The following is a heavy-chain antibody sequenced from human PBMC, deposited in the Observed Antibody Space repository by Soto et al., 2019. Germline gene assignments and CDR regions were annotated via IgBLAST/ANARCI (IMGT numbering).Heavy chain of an antibody. Sequence: QVQLVQSGAEVKKPGASVKVSCKASGYTFTSYYMHWGRQAPGQGLEWMGIINPSGGSTSYAQKFQGRVTMTTGTSTSTVYMALRSLRAEDTAVYYCAGNLNYYDNSSGPGYGGQGTLVTVSS. CDR2: INPSGGST. J-gene: IGHJ4*02. D-gene: IGHD3-22*01. CDR3: AGNLNYYDNSSGPGY. V-gene: IGHV1-46*01. CDR1: GYTFTSYY.